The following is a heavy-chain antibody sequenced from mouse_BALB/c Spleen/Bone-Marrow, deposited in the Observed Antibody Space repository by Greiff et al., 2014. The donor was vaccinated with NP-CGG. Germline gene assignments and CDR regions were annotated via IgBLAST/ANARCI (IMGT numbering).Heavy chain of an antibody. Sequence: EVQLQQSGPELVKPGASVKISCKASGYSFTGYFMNWMKQSHGKSLEWIGRINPYNGDPFYNQKFKGKATLTVDNSSSTANMELRSLTSEDSAVYYDGRGNYDYDSWFGYWGQGTLVTVSA. J-gene: IGHJ3*01. V-gene: IGHV1-20*01. CDR1: GYSFTGYF. CDR2: INPYNGDP. CDR3: GRGNYDYDSWFGY. D-gene: IGHD2-4*01.